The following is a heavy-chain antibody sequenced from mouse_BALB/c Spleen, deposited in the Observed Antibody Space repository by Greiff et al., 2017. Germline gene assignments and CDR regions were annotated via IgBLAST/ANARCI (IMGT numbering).Heavy chain of an antibody. Sequence: EVMLVESGGGLVQPGGSLKLSCAASGFTFSSYTMSWVRQTPEKRLEWVAYISNGGGSTYYPETVKGRFTISRDNAKNTLYLPMSSLKSEDTAMYYCARHGLRQYFDYWGQGTTLTVSS. V-gene: IGHV5-12-2*01. J-gene: IGHJ2*01. CDR3: ARHGLRQYFDY. CDR1: GFTFSSYT. D-gene: IGHD1-2*01. CDR2: ISNGGGST.